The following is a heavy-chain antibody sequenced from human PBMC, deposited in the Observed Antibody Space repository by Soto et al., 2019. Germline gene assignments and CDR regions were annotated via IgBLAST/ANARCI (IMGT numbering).Heavy chain of an antibody. CDR1: GYTFTSYY. D-gene: IGHD3-22*01. Sequence: ASVKVSCKASGYTFTSYYMHWVRQAPGQGLEWMGIINPSGGSTSYAQKFQGRVTMTRDTSTSTVYMELSSLRSEDTAVYYCARETHATNYYDSSVEDFDYWGQGTLVTVSS. V-gene: IGHV1-46*01. CDR3: ARETHATNYYDSSVEDFDY. CDR2: INPSGGST. J-gene: IGHJ4*02.